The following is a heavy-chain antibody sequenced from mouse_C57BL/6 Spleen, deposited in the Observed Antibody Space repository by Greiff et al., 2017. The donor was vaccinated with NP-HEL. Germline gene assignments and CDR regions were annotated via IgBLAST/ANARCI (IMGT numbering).Heavy chain of an antibody. CDR3: ARSGASAQATGAMDD. Sequence: QVQLQQPGAELVMPGASVKLSCKASGYTFTSYWMHWVKQRPGQGLEWIGEIDPSDSYTNYNQKFKGKSTLTVDKSSSTAYMQLSSLTSEDSAVYYCARSGASAQATGAMDDWGQGTSVTVSS. CDR1: GYTFTSYW. V-gene: IGHV1-69*01. J-gene: IGHJ4*01. CDR2: IDPSDSYT. D-gene: IGHD3-2*02.